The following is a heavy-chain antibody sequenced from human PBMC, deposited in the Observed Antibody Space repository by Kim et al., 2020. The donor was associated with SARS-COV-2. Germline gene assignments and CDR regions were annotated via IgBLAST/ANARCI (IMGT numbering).Heavy chain of an antibody. J-gene: IGHJ6*02. CDR3: ARGEGSYYYYGMDV. CDR2: IYSGGST. CDR1: GFTVSSNY. D-gene: IGHD3-10*01. Sequence: GGSLRLSCAASGFTVSSNYMSWVRQAPGKGLEWVSVIYSGGSTYYADSVKGRFTISRHNSKNTLYLQMNSLRAEDTAVYYCARGEGSYYYYGMDVWGQGTTVTVSS. V-gene: IGHV3-53*04.